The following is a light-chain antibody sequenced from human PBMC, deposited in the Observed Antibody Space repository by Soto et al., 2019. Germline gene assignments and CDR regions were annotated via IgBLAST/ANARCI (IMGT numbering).Light chain of an antibody. CDR3: QQTYSSPIT. CDR2: AAS. CDR1: QSISSY. J-gene: IGKJ5*01. Sequence: DTQMNQSPSSLSASVGDSIAITCRASQSISSYLNWYQQKPGKAPKLLISAASILQSGVPSRFSGSGSGTDFTLTIINLQPEDFAGYYCQQTYSSPITFGQGTRLEIK. V-gene: IGKV1-39*01.